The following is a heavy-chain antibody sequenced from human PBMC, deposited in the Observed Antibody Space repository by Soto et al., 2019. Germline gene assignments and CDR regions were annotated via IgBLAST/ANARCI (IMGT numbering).Heavy chain of an antibody. D-gene: IGHD3-22*01. CDR3: ARDGSSGSSYKNYFDP. Sequence: LSLHCTVSAYSISSGGVHWIWSRQHPGKGQEWIGYIHYNGNADYSPSLESRATISVDTSKNQIFLRLTTMTAADTAVHYCARDGSSGSSYKNYFDPWGQGIPDTVSS. J-gene: IGHJ5*02. V-gene: IGHV4-31*03. CDR1: AYSISSGGVH. CDR2: IHYNGNA.